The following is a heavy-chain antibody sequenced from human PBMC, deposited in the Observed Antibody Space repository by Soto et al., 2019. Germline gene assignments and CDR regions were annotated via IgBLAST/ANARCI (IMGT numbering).Heavy chain of an antibody. J-gene: IGHJ6*02. D-gene: IGHD1-26*01. CDR2: IDWDDDK. CDR3: ARIVTGAASNYGMDV. V-gene: IGHV2-70*01. CDR1: GFSLSTSGMC. Sequence: SGPTLVNPTQTLTLTCTFSGFSLSTSGMCVSWIRQPPGKAPEWLALIDWDDDKYYSTSLKTRLTISKDTSKNQVVLTMTNMDPVYIATYYCARIVTGAASNYGMDVWGQGTTVTVSS.